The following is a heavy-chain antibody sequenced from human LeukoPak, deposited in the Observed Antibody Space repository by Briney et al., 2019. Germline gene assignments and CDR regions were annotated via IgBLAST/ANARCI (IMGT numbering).Heavy chain of an antibody. V-gene: IGHV1-18*04. D-gene: IGHD6-13*01. CDR3: ARENQQLVRDAFDI. CDR2: ISAYNGNT. J-gene: IGHJ3*02. Sequence: GPSVKLSCKASVYTLTSYGISCGPQAPGQGLEGMGWISAYNGNTNYAQKLQGRVTITTDTSTSTAYMELRSLRADDTAVYYCARENQQLVRDAFDIWGQGTMVTVSS. CDR1: VYTLTSYG.